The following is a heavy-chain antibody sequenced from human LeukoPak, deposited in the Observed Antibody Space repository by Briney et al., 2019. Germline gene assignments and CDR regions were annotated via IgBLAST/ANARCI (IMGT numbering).Heavy chain of an antibody. Sequence: ASVTVSCKTYGYTFTGYYMHWVRQAPGQGLEWMGWINLNGGGTNYAQTFQGRVTMTRDTSISTAYMELSSLRSDDTAVYYCARSDPPPRWGVLDVWGQGTTVTVSS. CDR2: INLNGGGT. CDR3: ARSDPPPRWGVLDV. D-gene: IGHD4-23*01. CDR1: GYTFTGYY. J-gene: IGHJ6*02. V-gene: IGHV1-2*02.